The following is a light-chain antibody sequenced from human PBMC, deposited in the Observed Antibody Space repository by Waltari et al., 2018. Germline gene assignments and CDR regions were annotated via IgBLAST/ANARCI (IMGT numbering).Light chain of an antibody. CDR3: QQYDISPLT. CDR1: QTVRTTY. J-gene: IGKJ4*01. V-gene: IGKV3-20*01. CDR2: GAS. Sequence: EIVLTQSPGTLSSSPGERATLSCRASQTVRTTYLAWYQQKPGQAPTLLIDGASSRATGIPDRFSGSGSGTDFSLTISSLEPEDFAVYYCQQYDISPLTFGGGTKVEIK.